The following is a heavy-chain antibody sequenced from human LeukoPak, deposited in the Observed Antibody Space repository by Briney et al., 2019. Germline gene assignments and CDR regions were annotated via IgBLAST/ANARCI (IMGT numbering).Heavy chain of an antibody. CDR2: ISAYNGNT. CDR1: GYTFTSYG. Sequence: ASVKVSCKASGYTFTSYGISWVRQAPGQGREWMGWISAYNGNTNYAQKLQGRVTMTTDTSTSTAYMELRSLRSDDTAVYYCARGMENYDYVWGSYRPYYFDYWGQGTLVTVSS. D-gene: IGHD3-16*02. V-gene: IGHV1-18*01. J-gene: IGHJ4*02. CDR3: ARGMENYDYVWGSYRPYYFDY.